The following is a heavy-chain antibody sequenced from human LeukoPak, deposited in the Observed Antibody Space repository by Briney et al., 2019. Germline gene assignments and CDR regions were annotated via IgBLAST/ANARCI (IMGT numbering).Heavy chain of an antibody. D-gene: IGHD1-26*01. J-gene: IGHJ4*02. Sequence: GGSLRLSCAASGFTFSSYSMNWVRQAPGKGLEWVSSISSSSSYIYYADSVKGRFTISRDNAKNSLYLQMNSLRAEDTAVYYCARVLEVGAQRGCWGQGTLVTVSS. CDR3: ARVLEVGAQRGC. CDR1: GFTFSSYS. V-gene: IGHV3-21*01. CDR2: ISSSSSYI.